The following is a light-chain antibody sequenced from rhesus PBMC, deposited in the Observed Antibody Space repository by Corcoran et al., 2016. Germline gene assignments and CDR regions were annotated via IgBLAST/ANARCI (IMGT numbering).Light chain of an antibody. V-gene: IGKV2-78*01. CDR1: QSLLYSHGYTY. CDR2: LVS. J-gene: IGKJ1*01. Sequence: DIVMTQTPLSLSVTPGQPASIFCRSSQSLLYSHGYTYLHWYLQKPGQTPQLRIYLVSNRAFGVPDRFSGSGLGTDFTLTISRVGAAVVGVYYSERTLPTRTFGQGTKVEIK. CDR3: ERTLPTRT.